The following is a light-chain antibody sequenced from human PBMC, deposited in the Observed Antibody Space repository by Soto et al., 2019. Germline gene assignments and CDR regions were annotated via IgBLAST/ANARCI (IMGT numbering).Light chain of an antibody. Sequence: QSALTQPPSVSGSPGQSITISCTGSSSDVGGYNYVSWYQQYPGKAPKLMIYDVRNRPSGVSNRFSGSKSGNTASLTISGLQAEDEADYYCSSYASTSPWVFGGGTKVTVL. V-gene: IGLV2-14*01. CDR2: DVR. CDR3: SSYASTSPWV. CDR1: SSDVGGYNY. J-gene: IGLJ3*02.